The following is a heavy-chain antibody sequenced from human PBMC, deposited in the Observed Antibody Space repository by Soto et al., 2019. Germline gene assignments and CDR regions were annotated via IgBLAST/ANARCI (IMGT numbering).Heavy chain of an antibody. D-gene: IGHD1-20*01. J-gene: IGHJ6*02. CDR1: GGSLSGYY. Sequence: PSETLSLTCAVYGGSLSGYYWSWIRQPPGKWLEWIGEINHSGSTNYNPSLKSRVTISVDTSKNQFSLKLSSVTAADTAVYYCARNRKWVLVWGPRNPDYYYYGMDVWGQGXTVTVYS. CDR2: INHSGST. V-gene: IGHV4-34*01. CDR3: ARNRKWVLVWGPRNPDYYYYGMDV.